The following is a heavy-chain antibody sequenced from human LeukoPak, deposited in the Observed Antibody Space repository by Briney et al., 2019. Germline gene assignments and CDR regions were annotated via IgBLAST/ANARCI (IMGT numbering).Heavy chain of an antibody. J-gene: IGHJ5*02. CDR1: GGSISSYY. D-gene: IGHD4-17*01. Sequence: SETLSLTCTVSGGSISSYYWSWIRQPAGKGPEWIGRIYTSGSTNYNPSLKSRVTMSVDTSKNQFSLKLSSVTAADTAVYYCARGDYVSAWFDPWGQGTLVTVSS. CDR3: ARGDYVSAWFDP. V-gene: IGHV4-4*07. CDR2: IYTSGST.